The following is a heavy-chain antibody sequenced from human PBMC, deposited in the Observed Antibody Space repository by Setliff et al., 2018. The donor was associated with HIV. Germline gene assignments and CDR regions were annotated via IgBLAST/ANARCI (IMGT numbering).Heavy chain of an antibody. CDR3: TTKLPRPEALRQSGVDP. CDR1: GFTFSHAW. D-gene: IGHD3-10*01. CDR2: IKTKSDGETA. J-gene: IGHJ5*02. Sequence: PGGSLRLSCAASGFTFSHAWMTWVRQAPGKGLEWVGRIKTKSDGETADYAAPVKGRFTISRDDSKNTLYLQMNSLKNEDTAVYYCTTKLPRPEALRQSGVDPWGQGALVTVSS. V-gene: IGHV3-15*01.